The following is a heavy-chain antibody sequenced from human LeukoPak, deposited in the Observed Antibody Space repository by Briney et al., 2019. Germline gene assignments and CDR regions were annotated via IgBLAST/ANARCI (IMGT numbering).Heavy chain of an antibody. V-gene: IGHV3-74*01. CDR3: ARSNQADDY. Sequence: GGSLRLSCAASGFTFSSYWMHWVRHVPGKGLVRVSRINPGGSSTAYADSVKGRFTISRDNAKNTLYLQMDSLRAEDTAIYYCARSNQADDYWGQGTLVTVSS. CDR2: INPGGSST. J-gene: IGHJ4*02. D-gene: IGHD1-14*01. CDR1: GFTFSSYW.